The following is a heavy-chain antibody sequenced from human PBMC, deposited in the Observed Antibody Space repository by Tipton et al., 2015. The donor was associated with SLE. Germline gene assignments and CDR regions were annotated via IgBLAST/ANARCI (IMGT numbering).Heavy chain of an antibody. CDR3: AKGVQYGSGYGMDV. D-gene: IGHD2-2*03. J-gene: IGHJ6*02. CDR1: GFTFDDYT. Sequence: LRLSCAASGFTFDDYTMYWVRQAPGKGLEWVSLITWDGENTHFADSVKGRFTTSRDNSKNSLYLQMKSLRPEDTALYYCAKGVQYGSGYGMDVWGQGTTVTVSS. CDR2: ITWDGENT. V-gene: IGHV3-43*01.